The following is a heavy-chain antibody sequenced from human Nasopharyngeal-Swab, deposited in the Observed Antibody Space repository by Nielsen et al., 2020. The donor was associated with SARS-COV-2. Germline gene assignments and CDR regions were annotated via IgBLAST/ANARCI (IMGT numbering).Heavy chain of an antibody. V-gene: IGHV3-30*18. CDR2: ISYDGSNK. J-gene: IGHJ6*04. CDR1: GFTFSSFG. Sequence: GGSLRLSCAASGFTFSSFGMHWVRQAPGKGLEWVAVISYDGSNKYYADSVKGRFTISRDNSKNTLYLQMTSLRAEDTAVYYCAKFIAVAWYYSYGMHFWLTCTPFSVSS. CDR3: AKFIAVAWYYSYGMHF. D-gene: IGHD6-19*01.